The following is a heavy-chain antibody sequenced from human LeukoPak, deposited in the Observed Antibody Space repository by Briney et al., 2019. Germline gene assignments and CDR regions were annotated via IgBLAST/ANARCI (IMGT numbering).Heavy chain of an antibody. CDR2: IGPTGSDR. J-gene: IGHJ4*02. CDR1: GLTFSTSG. CDR3: ATETNGRHYDY. D-gene: IGHD1-14*01. V-gene: IGHV3-21*06. Sequence: GGSLRLSCAASGLTFSTSGFNWVRQAPGKGLEWVASIGPTGSDRYHADSIKGRFTISRDNANNFLYLQMNSLRAEDTAVYYCATETNGRHYDYWGQGTLRTVSS.